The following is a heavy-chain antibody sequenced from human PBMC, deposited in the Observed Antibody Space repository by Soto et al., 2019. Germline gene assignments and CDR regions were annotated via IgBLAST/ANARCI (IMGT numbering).Heavy chain of an antibody. CDR1: GYTFTSYD. CDR2: MNPNSGNT. CDR3: ASSVDTAIGDYYYGMDV. V-gene: IGHV1-8*01. Sequence: ASVKVSCKASGYTFTSYDINWVRQATGQGLEGMGWMNPNSGNTGYAQKFQGRVTMTRNTSISTAYMELSSLRSEDTAVYYCASSVDTAIGDYYYGMDVWGEGTTVTV. D-gene: IGHD5-18*01. J-gene: IGHJ6*02.